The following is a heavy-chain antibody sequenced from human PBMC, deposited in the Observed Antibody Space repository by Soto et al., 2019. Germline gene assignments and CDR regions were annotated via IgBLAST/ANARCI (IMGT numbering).Heavy chain of an antibody. CDR2: IYPYDFET. CDR3: ARSHVLCSSTRCAFDY. CDR1: GYTFTSYW. J-gene: IGHJ4*02. Sequence: GESLKISCKGSGYTFTSYWIGWVRQMPGKGLEWMGIIYPYDFETRYSPSFQGQVTISADKSIRTAYLQWSSLKASDTAMYYCARSHVLCSSTRCAFDYWGQGTLVTVSS. V-gene: IGHV5-51*01. D-gene: IGHD2-2*01.